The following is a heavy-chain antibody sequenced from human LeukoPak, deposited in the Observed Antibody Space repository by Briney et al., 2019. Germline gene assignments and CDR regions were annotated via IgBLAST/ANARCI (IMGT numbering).Heavy chain of an antibody. V-gene: IGHV3-30*04. D-gene: IGHD6-19*01. CDR2: ISYDGSSK. Sequence: PGGSLRLSCAASGFTFSSYAMHWVRQAPGKGLEWVAVISYDGSSKYYADSVKGRFTISRDNSKNTLYLQMNSLRAEDTAVYYCARDHSSGWFNYYYYMDVWGKGTTVTVSS. CDR3: ARDHSSGWFNYYYYMDV. CDR1: GFTFSSYA. J-gene: IGHJ6*03.